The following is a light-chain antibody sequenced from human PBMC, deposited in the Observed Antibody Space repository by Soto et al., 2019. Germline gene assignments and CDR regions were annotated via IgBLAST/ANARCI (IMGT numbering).Light chain of an antibody. CDR1: QSVGSY. Sequence: EIVLTQSPATLSLYPGERATLSCRASQSVGSYLAWYQQKPGQPPRLLIYDASNRATGIPARFSGSGSGTDFTLTISSLEPEDFAVYYCQQRSNWPPITFGQGTRLEIK. CDR3: QQRSNWPPIT. CDR2: DAS. V-gene: IGKV3-11*01. J-gene: IGKJ5*01.